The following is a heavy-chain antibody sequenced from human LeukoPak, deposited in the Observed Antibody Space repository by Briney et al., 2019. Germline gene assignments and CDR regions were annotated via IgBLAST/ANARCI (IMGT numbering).Heavy chain of an antibody. D-gene: IGHD3-16*01. CDR1: GFTFSSHW. CDR2: IKSDGSWT. V-gene: IGHV3-74*01. CDR3: VRGVGGSTYLDY. J-gene: IGHJ4*02. Sequence: GGSLRLSCAASGFTFSSHWMHWVRQAPGKGLVWVSRIKSDGSWTNDADSVKGRFTISRDNAKNTLYLQMNSLRVEDTAVYHCVRGVGGSTYLDYWGQGALVTVSS.